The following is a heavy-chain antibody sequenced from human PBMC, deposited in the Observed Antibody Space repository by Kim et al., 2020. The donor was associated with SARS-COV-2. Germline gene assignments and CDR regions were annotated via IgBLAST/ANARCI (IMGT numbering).Heavy chain of an antibody. V-gene: IGHV3-74*01. CDR2: IDSDGSAT. CDR1: GFTFSTYW. J-gene: IGHJ4*02. Sequence: GGSLRLSCAASGFTFSTYWMHWVRRAPGEGLLWVSRIDSDGSATSYADSVKGRFTISRDNAKNTLYLQMNNLRAEDTAVYYCTRDRDARPFDSWGQGTLVTVSS. CDR3: TRDRDARPFDS. D-gene: IGHD2-8*01.